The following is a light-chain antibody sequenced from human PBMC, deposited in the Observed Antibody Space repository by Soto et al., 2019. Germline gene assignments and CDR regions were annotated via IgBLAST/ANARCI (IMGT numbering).Light chain of an antibody. CDR2: EVT. CDR1: SSDVGGYNY. Sequence: QSALTQPPSASGSPGQSVTISCTGTSSDVGGYNYVSWYQQHPGKVPKLMIYEVTKRPSGVPDRFSGSKSGDTASLTVSGLQAEDEADYYCSSYAGSNNYVFGTGT. J-gene: IGLJ1*01. V-gene: IGLV2-8*01. CDR3: SSYAGSNNYV.